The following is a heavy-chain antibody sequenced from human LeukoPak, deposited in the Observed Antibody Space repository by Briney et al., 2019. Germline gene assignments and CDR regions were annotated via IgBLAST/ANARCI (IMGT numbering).Heavy chain of an antibody. CDR3: AREGGHGYNFPDFDY. J-gene: IGHJ4*02. D-gene: IGHD5-24*01. V-gene: IGHV1-2*06. CDR1: GYTFITYY. CDR2: INSNTGDT. Sequence: ASVKVSCKTSGYTFITYYIHWLRQAPGQGLEWMGRINSNTGDTNCAQNFQGRVTMARDTSIRTAYMELSRLMSDDTAVYYCAREGGHGYNFPDFDYWGQGTLVTVSS.